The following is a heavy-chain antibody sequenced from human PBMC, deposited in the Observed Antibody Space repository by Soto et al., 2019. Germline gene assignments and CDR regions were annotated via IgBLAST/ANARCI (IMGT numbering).Heavy chain of an antibody. J-gene: IGHJ4*02. Sequence: QVQLVESGGGVVQPGRSLRLSCAASGFTFSSYGMHWVRQAPGKGLEWVALIYYDGSKKYYADSVKGRFTVSRDNSKNTLSLQMNSLRAEDTAVYYCARPPSSTSYEYNYFDYWGQGTLVTVSS. CDR2: IYYDGSKK. CDR1: GFTFSSYG. D-gene: IGHD2-2*01. V-gene: IGHV3-33*01. CDR3: ARPPSSTSYEYNYFDY.